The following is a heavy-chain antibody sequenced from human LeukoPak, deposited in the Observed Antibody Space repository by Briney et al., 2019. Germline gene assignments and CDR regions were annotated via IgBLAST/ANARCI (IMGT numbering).Heavy chain of an antibody. Sequence: GGSLRLSCAASGFTFSAYWMHWVRQSPGKGLVWVSRINSDGSSTDYADSVKGRFTISRDIAKSTVFLQMNSLRVEDTAVYYCARGGYGHGFDIWGRGTMVTVSS. V-gene: IGHV3-74*01. J-gene: IGHJ3*02. CDR2: INSDGSST. CDR3: ARGGYGHGFDI. CDR1: GFTFSAYW. D-gene: IGHD5-12*01.